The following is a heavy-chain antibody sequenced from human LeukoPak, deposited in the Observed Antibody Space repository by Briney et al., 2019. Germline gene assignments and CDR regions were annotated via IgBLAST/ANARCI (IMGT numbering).Heavy chain of an antibody. CDR3: ARGRGVVPAAIASYGMDV. CDR1: GGSISSGGYY. Sequence: SETLSPTCTVSGGSISSGGYYWSWIRQHPVKGLEGIGYIYYSGSTYYNPSLKSRVTISVDTSKNQFSLKLSSVTAADTAVYYCARGRGVVPAAIASYGMDVWGKGTTVTVSS. CDR2: IYYSGST. J-gene: IGHJ6*04. D-gene: IGHD2-2*01. V-gene: IGHV4-31*03.